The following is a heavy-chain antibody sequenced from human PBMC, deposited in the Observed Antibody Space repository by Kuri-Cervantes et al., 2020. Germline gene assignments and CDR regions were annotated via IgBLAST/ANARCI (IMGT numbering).Heavy chain of an antibody. D-gene: IGHD5-12*01. V-gene: IGHV4-4*02. CDR2: IYHSGST. Sequence: SETLSLTCAVSGGSISSSNWWSWVRQPPGKGLEWIGEIYHSGSTNYNPSLKSRVTISVDKSKNQFSLKLSSVTAADTAVYYCARGDSGYDFFHYFDYWGQGTLVTVSS. CDR1: GGSISSSNW. J-gene: IGHJ4*02. CDR3: ARGDSGYDFFHYFDY.